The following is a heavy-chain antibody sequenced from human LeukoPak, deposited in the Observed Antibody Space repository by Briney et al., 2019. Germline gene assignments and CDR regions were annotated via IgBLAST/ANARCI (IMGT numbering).Heavy chain of an antibody. V-gene: IGHV1-18*01. D-gene: IGHD2-15*01. CDR1: GYIFTSYG. CDR2: ISAYNGNT. CDR3: ARGKEEGGGYLYYYYYMDV. Sequence: ASVKVSCKASGYIFTSYGISWVRQAPGQGLEWMGWISAYNGNTNYAQKLQGRVTMTTDTSTSTAYMELRSLRSDDTAVYYCARGKEEGGGYLYYYYYMDVWGKGTTVTVSS. J-gene: IGHJ6*03.